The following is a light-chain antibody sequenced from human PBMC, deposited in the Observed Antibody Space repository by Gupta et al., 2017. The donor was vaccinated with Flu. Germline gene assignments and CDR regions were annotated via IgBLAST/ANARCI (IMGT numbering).Light chain of an antibody. V-gene: IGKV3-20*01. Sequence: EIELTQSPATLPFSPWARATLSFRASQSVSSSYLAWYQQKPGQAPRLLIYGASSRATGIPDRFSGSGSGTDFTLTISRLEPEDFAVYYCQQYGSSPRTFGQGTKLEIK. CDR2: GAS. CDR1: QSVSSSY. J-gene: IGKJ2*02. CDR3: QQYGSSPRT.